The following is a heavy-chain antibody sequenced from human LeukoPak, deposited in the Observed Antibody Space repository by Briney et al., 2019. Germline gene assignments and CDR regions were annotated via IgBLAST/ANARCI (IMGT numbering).Heavy chain of an antibody. V-gene: IGHV3-49*03. J-gene: IGHJ4*02. CDR3: TREPILYYYDSSGYPYYFDY. D-gene: IGHD3-22*01. Sequence: GGSLRLSCTASGFTFGDYAMSWFRQAPGKGLEWVGFIRSKAYGGTTEYAASVKGRFTISRDDSKSIAYLQMNSLKTEDTAVYYCTREPILYYYDSSGYPYYFDYWGQGTLVTVSS. CDR2: IRSKAYGGTT. CDR1: GFTFGDYA.